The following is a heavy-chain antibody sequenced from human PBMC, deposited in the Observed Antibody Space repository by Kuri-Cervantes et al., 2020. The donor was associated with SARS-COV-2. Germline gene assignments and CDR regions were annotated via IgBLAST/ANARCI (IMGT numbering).Heavy chain of an antibody. CDR3: ARATSTVIRYYFDY. J-gene: IGHJ4*02. Sequence: GSLRLSCAVSGGSISSSNWWSWVRQPPGKGLEWIGEIYHSGSTNYNPSLKSRVTISVDKSKNQFSLKLSSVTAADTAVYYCARATSTVIRYYFDYWGQGTPVTVSS. CDR1: GGSISSSNW. V-gene: IGHV4-4*02. CDR2: IYHSGST. D-gene: IGHD4-17*01.